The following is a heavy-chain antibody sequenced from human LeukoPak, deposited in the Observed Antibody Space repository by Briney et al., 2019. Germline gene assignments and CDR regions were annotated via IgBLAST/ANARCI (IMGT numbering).Heavy chain of an antibody. J-gene: IGHJ4*02. CDR2: ISDIGSI. D-gene: IGHD3-22*01. CDR3: AANYYDSSGYHYTSDY. CDR1: GGSISSYY. Sequence: PSETLSLTCTVSGGSISSYYWSWIRQPPGKGLEWIAYISDIGSINYNPSLKSRVTISLDTSKNQFSLKLSSVTAADTAVYYCAANYYDSSGYHYTSDYWGQGTLVTVSS. V-gene: IGHV4-59*08.